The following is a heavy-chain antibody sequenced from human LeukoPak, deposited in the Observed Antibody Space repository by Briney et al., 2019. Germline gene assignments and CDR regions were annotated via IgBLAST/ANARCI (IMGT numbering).Heavy chain of an antibody. V-gene: IGHV3-13*05. D-gene: IGHD6-13*01. J-gene: IGHJ4*02. CDR2: IGTAGDP. Sequence: PGGSLRLSCAASGFTFSSYDMYWVRQATGKGLEWVSAIGTAGDPYYPGSVKGRFTISRENAKNSLYLQMNSLRAGDTAVYYCARGIAAAGLYYFDYWGQGTLVTVSS. CDR3: ARGIAAAGLYYFDY. CDR1: GFTFSSYD.